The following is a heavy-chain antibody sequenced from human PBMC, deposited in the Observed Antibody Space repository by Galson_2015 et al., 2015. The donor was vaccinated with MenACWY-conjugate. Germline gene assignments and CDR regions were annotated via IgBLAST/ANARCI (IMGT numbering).Heavy chain of an antibody. CDR3: GRDPGWGAIDY. CDR1: GFSFNAYS. Sequence: SLRLSCAASGFSFNAYSMNWVRQAPGKGLEWVSWIGTKDTEMQYMDSVKGRFTISRDNAQESVFLQMTSLRVEDTAVYYCGRDPGWGAIDYWGQGTLVTVSS. CDR2: IGTKDTEM. D-gene: IGHD7-27*01. V-gene: IGHV3-21*04. J-gene: IGHJ4*02.